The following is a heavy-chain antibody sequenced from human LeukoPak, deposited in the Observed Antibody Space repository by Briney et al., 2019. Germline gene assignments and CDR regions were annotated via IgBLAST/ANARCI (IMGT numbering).Heavy chain of an antibody. J-gene: IGHJ6*02. CDR2: IKQDGSER. CDR1: GFTFSYYW. V-gene: IGHV3-7*01. CDR3: ARDSGFQYYSGMDV. D-gene: IGHD1-26*01. Sequence: GGSLRLSCAASGFTFSYYWMSWVRQAPGKGLEWVANIKQDGSERFYVDSVKGRFTTSRDNAKNSLFMEMNSLRAEDTAVYYCARDSGFQYYSGMDVWGQGTTVTVSS.